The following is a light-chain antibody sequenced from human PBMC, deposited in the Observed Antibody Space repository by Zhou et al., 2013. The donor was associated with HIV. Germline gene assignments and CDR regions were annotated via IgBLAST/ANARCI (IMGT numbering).Light chain of an antibody. CDR1: QSVSSY. J-gene: IGKJ1*01. CDR3: QHYGSSLWT. CDR2: GAS. V-gene: IGKV3-20*01. Sequence: EIVMTQSPATLSLSPGERAILSCRASQSVSSYLAWYQQKPGQAPRLLIYGASSRATGIPDRFSGSGSGTDFTLTISRLEPEDFAVYYCQHYGSSLWTFGQGTKVEIK.